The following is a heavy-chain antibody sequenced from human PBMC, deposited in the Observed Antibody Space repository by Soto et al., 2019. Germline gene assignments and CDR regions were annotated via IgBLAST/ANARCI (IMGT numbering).Heavy chain of an antibody. CDR1: GFTFDDYA. J-gene: IGHJ5*01. D-gene: IGHD2-15*01. CDR2: ISWNSQSI. CDR3: AKAAGLRYLDS. V-gene: IGHV3-9*01. Sequence: LLESGGGLVQPGTSLRLSCATSGFTFDDYAMHWVRQAPGKGLEWVSGISWNSQSIGYADSVKGRFTISRDYAKKSLFLHLSSLRPEDTAVYFCAKAAGLRYLDSWGQGTLVTVSS.